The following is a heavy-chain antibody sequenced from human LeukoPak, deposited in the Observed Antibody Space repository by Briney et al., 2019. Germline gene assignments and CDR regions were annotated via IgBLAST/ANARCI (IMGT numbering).Heavy chain of an antibody. CDR1: GGSISSYY. J-gene: IGHJ6*03. V-gene: IGHV4-59*01. CDR3: ARGVNRQQPYYYYYMDV. D-gene: IGHD6-13*01. CDR2: IYYSGST. Sequence: PSETLSLTCTVSGGSISSYYWSWIRQPPGKGLEWIGYIYYSGSTNYNPSLKSRVTISVDTSKNQFSLKLSSVTAADTAVYYCARGVNRQQPYYYYYMDVWGKGTTVTVSS.